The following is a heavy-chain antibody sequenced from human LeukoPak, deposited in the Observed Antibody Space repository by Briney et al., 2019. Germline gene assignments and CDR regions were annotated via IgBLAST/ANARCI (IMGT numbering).Heavy chain of an antibody. D-gene: IGHD3-22*01. V-gene: IGHV4-39*07. J-gene: IGHJ4*02. CDR2: INHSGST. CDR1: GGSIRSSYYY. CDR3: AGDTNTMIVPE. Sequence: SETLSLTCTVSGGSIRSSYYYWGWIRQPPGKGLEWIGEINHSGSTNYNPSLKSRVTISVDTSKNQFSLKLSSVTAADTAVYYCAGDTNTMIVPEWGQGTLVTVSS.